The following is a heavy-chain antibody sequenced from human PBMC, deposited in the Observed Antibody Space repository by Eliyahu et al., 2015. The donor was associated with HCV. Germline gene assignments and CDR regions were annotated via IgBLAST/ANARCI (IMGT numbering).Heavy chain of an antibody. CDR2: IYYSGST. J-gene: IGHJ6*02. D-gene: IGHD5-18*01. V-gene: IGHV4-59*01. Sequence: QVQLQESGPELVKPSETLSLTCTVSGGSISTNYWNWIRQAPGKGLEWIAYIYYSGSTNYNPSLKSRVTISIDTSKNQFPLKLSSVTAADTAVYYCARAHPDTAMVTGMDVWGQGTSVTVSS. CDR1: GGSISTNY. CDR3: ARAHPDTAMVTGMDV.